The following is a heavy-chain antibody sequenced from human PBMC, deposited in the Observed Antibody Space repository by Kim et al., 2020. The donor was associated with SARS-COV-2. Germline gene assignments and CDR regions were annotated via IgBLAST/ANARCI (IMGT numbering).Heavy chain of an antibody. CDR3: AKDLWVYSSGWYYFDY. Sequence: SVKGRFTISKDNSKNTQYLQMNSLRAEDTAVYYCAKDLWVYSSGWYYFDYWGQGTLVTVSS. D-gene: IGHD6-19*01. J-gene: IGHJ4*02. V-gene: IGHV3-23*01.